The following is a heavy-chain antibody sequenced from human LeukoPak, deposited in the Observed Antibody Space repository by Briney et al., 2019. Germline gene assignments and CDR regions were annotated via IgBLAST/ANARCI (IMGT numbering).Heavy chain of an antibody. Sequence: GGSLRLSCAASGFTFNYAWMSWVRQAPGKGLEWVANIKQDGSEKYYVDSVKGRFTISRDNAKNSLYLQMNSLRAEDTAVYYCARELAAYSSGNDYWGQGTLVTVSS. CDR2: IKQDGSEK. V-gene: IGHV3-7*01. CDR1: GFTFNYAW. D-gene: IGHD6-19*01. J-gene: IGHJ4*02. CDR3: ARELAAYSSGNDY.